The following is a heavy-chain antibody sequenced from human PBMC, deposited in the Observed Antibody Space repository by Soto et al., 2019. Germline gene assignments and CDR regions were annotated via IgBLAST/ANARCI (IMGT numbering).Heavy chain of an antibody. CDR3: ARAGRLGYCTNGVCPFDF. D-gene: IGHD2-8*01. CDR1: GGSFRAHY. J-gene: IGHJ4*02. Sequence: QVQLQQWGAGLLTPSETLSLTCAVSGGSFRAHYWSWIRQPPGKGLEWIGEISHRGSSNYNPSLKSRLTISVDTSKNQLSLRLTSVTAADTAVYFCARAGRLGYCTNGVCPFDFWGRGTLVTVSS. CDR2: ISHRGSS. V-gene: IGHV4-34*01.